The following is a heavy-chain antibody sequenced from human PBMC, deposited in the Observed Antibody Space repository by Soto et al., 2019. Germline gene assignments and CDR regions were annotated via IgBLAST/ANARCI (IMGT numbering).Heavy chain of an antibody. V-gene: IGHV5-51*01. CDR1: GYSFTSYG. CDR2: IYPGDSDT. Sequence: GESLRISCKGSGYSFTSYGSGWVRQMPGKGLEWMGIIYPGDSDTRYSPSFQGQVTISADKSISTAYLQWSSLKASDTAMYYCARPSPGGDYDFTYAFDIWGQGTMVTVSS. D-gene: IGHD4-17*01. CDR3: ARPSPGGDYDFTYAFDI. J-gene: IGHJ3*02.